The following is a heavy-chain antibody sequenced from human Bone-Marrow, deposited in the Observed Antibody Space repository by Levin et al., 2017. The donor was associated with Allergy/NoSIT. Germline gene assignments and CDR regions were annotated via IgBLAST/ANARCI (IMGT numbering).Heavy chain of an antibody. CDR1: GGTFSSFA. CDR3: ARGGSYYSDMSLRDDAFDI. J-gene: IGHJ3*02. V-gene: IGHV1-69*13. Sequence: SVKVSCKASGGTFSSFAFSWVRQAPGHGLEWMGGIVPIFDTTHYAQNFQGRITITADESTTTAYMELSSLRSDDTAVYYCARGGSYYSDMSLRDDAFDIWGQGTLVTVSS. D-gene: IGHD3-22*01. CDR2: IVPIFDTT.